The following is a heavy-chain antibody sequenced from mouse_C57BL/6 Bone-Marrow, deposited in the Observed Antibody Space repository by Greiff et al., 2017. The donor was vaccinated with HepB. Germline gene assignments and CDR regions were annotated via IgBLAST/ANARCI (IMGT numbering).Heavy chain of an antibody. V-gene: IGHV1-59*01. CDR2: IDPSDSYT. Sequence: QVQLQQPGAELVRPGTSVKLSCKASGYTFTSYWMHWVKQRPGQGLEWIGVIDPSDSYTNYNQKFKGKATLTVDTSSRTAYMQLRSLTSEDSAVYYCARSPPLFYYGLYYAMDYWGQGTSVTVSS. CDR1: GYTFTSYW. CDR3: ARSPPLFYYGLYYAMDY. D-gene: IGHD1-1*01. J-gene: IGHJ4*01.